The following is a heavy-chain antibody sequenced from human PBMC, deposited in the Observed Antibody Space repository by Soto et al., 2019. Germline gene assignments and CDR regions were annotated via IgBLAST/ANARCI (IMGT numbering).Heavy chain of an antibody. CDR1: GFTFSSYS. CDR2: ISSSSSTI. V-gene: IGHV3-48*02. J-gene: IGHJ6*02. Sequence: XGSLRLSCAASGFTFSSYSMNWVRQAPGKGLEWVSYISSSSSTIYYADSVKGRFTISRDNAKNSLYLQMNSLRDEDTAVYYCARSPSVQLVDYYYYGMDVWGQGTTVTVSS. D-gene: IGHD6-6*01. CDR3: ARSPSVQLVDYYYYGMDV.